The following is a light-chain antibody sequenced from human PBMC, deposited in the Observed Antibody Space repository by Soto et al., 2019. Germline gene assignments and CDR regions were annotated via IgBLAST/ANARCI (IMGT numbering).Light chain of an antibody. CDR2: GAS. J-gene: IGKJ1*01. V-gene: IGKV3-20*01. CDR1: QSVTNTY. CDR3: QQYGSSVWT. Sequence: ETVLTQSPGTLSLSPGDRATLSYRASQSVTNTYLAWYQQKPGQAPRLLIYGASYRATGIPDRFSGSGSGTDFTLTISRLEPEDFAVYYCQQYGSSVWTFGQGTKVEIK.